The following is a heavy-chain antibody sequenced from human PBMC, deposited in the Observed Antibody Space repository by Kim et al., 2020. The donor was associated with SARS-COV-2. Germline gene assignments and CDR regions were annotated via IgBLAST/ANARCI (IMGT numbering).Heavy chain of an antibody. CDR1: GGTFSSYA. V-gene: IGHV1-69*13. D-gene: IGHD2-15*01. CDR3: ARARPYCSGGSCFHDAFDI. Sequence: SVKVSCNASGGTFSSYAISWVRQAPGQGLEWMGGIIPIFGTANYAQKFQGRVTITADESTSTAYMELSSLRSEDTAVYYCARARPYCSGGSCFHDAFDIWGQGTMVTVSS. CDR2: IIPIFGTA. J-gene: IGHJ3*02.